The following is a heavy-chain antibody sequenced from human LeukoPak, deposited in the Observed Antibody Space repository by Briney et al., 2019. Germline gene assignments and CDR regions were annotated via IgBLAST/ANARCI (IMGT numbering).Heavy chain of an antibody. V-gene: IGHV3-7*01. D-gene: IGHD2-2*01. CDR2: IKEDGSAK. CDR3: ASDCSTRCLGN. J-gene: IGHJ4*02. Sequence: PGGSLWRSCAAPGFTCSSYWMSWARQAPGKRLEWVANIKEDGSAKYYVDSVKGRFNISRDNAKSSAYLQMNSLRAEDTAVYYCASDCSTRCLGNWGRGTLVTVSS. CDR1: GFTCSSYW.